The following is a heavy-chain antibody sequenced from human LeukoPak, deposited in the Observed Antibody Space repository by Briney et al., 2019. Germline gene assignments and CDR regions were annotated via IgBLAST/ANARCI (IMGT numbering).Heavy chain of an antibody. J-gene: IGHJ3*02. CDR3: AKDFHRLGEFDAFDI. D-gene: IGHD3-16*01. Sequence: GGSLRLSCAASGFTFSNYAMHWVRQAPGKGLEWVANMNRDGSEKHYVDSVKGRFTISRDNAKNLLFLQMNNLRAEDTALYYCAKDFHRLGEFDAFDIWGQGTMVTVSS. CDR2: MNRDGSEK. V-gene: IGHV3-7*03. CDR1: GFTFSNYA.